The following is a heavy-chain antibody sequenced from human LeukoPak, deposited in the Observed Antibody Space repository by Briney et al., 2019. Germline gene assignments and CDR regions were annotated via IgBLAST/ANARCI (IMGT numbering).Heavy chain of an antibody. D-gene: IGHD2/OR15-2a*01. CDR1: GFTFSNYW. CDR3: NRGRYFDY. Sequence: GGSLRLSCEGSGFTFSNYWMGWVRQAPGKGLQWVANIKTDGSEKYYVDSVKGRFTISRDNSKNTLYLQMNSLRAEDTAVYYCNRGRYFDYWGQGTLVTVSS. J-gene: IGHJ4*02. V-gene: IGHV3-7*01. CDR2: IKTDGSEK.